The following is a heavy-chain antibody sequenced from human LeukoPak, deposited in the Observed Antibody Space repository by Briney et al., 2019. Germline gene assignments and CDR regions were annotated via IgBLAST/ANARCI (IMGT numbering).Heavy chain of an antibody. Sequence: SETLSLTCTVSGGSISSYYWSWIRQPGGKGLEWIGRIYTSGSTNYNPSLKSRVTMSVDTSKNQSSLKLSSVTAADTAVYYCAADYGDSPDAFDIWGQGTMVTVSS. CDR3: AADYGDSPDAFDI. J-gene: IGHJ3*02. D-gene: IGHD4-17*01. V-gene: IGHV4-4*07. CDR1: GGSISSYY. CDR2: IYTSGST.